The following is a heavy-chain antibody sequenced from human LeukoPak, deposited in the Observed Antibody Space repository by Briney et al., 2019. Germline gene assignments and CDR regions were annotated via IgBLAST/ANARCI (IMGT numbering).Heavy chain of an antibody. Sequence: GGSLRLSCAASGFTFSHYWMIWVRQAPGKGLEWVANIKQDGSEKYYVDSVKGRFTISRDNAKNSMYLQMDRLRAEDTAVYYCVRDGQSGSSREDDYWGQGTWVTVSS. J-gene: IGHJ4*02. D-gene: IGHD1-26*01. CDR2: IKQDGSEK. CDR3: VRDGQSGSSREDDY. CDR1: GFTFSHYW. V-gene: IGHV3-7*01.